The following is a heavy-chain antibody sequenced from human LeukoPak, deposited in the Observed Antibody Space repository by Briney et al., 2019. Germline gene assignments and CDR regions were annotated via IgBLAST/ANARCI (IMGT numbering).Heavy chain of an antibody. V-gene: IGHV3-30*02. J-gene: IGHJ5*02. CDR3: ASLYGSGPNWFDP. Sequence: GGSLRLSCAASGFTFSSYGMHWVRQAPGKGLEWVAFIRYDGSNKYYADSVKGRFTISRDNSKNTLYLQMNSLRAGDTAVYYCASLYGSGPNWFDPWGQGTLVTVSS. CDR1: GFTFSSYG. D-gene: IGHD3-10*01. CDR2: IRYDGSNK.